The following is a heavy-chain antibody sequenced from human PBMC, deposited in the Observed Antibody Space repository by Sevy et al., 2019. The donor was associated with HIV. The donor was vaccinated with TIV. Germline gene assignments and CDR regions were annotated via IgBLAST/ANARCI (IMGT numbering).Heavy chain of an antibody. CDR2: IRSKANNYAT. J-gene: IGHJ5*02. CDR3: TRHQGSYCGSTSCSYNWFDP. Sequence: GGSLRLSCAASGFTFSGSAIHWVRQASGTGLEWVGRIRSKANNYATGYAASVKGRFTISRDDSKNTAYLQMNSLKTEDTAIYYCTRHQGSYCGSTSCSYNWFDPWGQRTLVTVSS. CDR1: GFTFSGSA. D-gene: IGHD2-2*01. V-gene: IGHV3-73*01.